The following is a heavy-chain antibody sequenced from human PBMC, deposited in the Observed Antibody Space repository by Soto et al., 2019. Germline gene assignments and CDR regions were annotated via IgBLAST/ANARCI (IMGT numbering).Heavy chain of an antibody. CDR1: GGSISSGGYY. CDR3: ARYSGSYFYY. Sequence: PSLIRSVPGGSISSGGYYWAWIRQHPGKGLEWIGYIYYSGSTSYHPSLKSRVTISVDTSKNQFSLKLRSVTAADTAVYYCARYSGSYFYYWGQGTLVTVSS. D-gene: IGHD1-26*01. V-gene: IGHV4-31*03. J-gene: IGHJ4*02. CDR2: IYYSGST.